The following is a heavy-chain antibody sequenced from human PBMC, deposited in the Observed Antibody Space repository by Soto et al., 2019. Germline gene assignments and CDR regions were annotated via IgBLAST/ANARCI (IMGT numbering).Heavy chain of an antibody. V-gene: IGHV1-2*02. D-gene: IGHD1-1*01. CDR2: INPGSGVT. J-gene: IGHJ4*02. Sequence: ASVKVSCKASGYSFTKYHMHWVRQAPGQGLECMGWINPGSGVTNQAQKFQGRVTMTRDTXXTXXXMXLXXLTXDXTAVYYCARVAGPKNARFDTWGQGALVTVSS. CDR3: ARVAGPKNARFDT. CDR1: GYSFTKYH.